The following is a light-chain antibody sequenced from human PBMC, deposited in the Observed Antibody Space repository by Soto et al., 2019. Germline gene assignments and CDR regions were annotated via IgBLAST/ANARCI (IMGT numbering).Light chain of an antibody. Sequence: QSALTQPASVSGSPGQSITISCTGTSSDVGGYHYVSWYQQHPGKAPKLMIYDVSNRPSGVSNRFSGSKSGNTASLTISGLQAEDEADYYCRSYTSSSTLYVFGTGTKLTVL. CDR3: RSYTSSSTLYV. J-gene: IGLJ1*01. CDR2: DVS. CDR1: SSDVGGYHY. V-gene: IGLV2-14*01.